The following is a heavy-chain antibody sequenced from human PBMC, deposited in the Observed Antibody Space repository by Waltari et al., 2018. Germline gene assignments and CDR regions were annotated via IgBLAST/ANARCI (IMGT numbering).Heavy chain of an antibody. D-gene: IGHD3-10*01. Sequence: QVQLQESGPGLVKPSETLSLTCTVSGGSISSYYWSWIRQPPGEGLEWIGYIYYSGSTNYNPSLKSRVTISVDTSKNQFSLKLSSVTAADTAVYYCARSPPPLYYGSGNWFDPWGQGTLVTVSS. CDR1: GGSISSYY. CDR3: ARSPPPLYYGSGNWFDP. J-gene: IGHJ5*02. CDR2: IYYSGST. V-gene: IGHV4-59*01.